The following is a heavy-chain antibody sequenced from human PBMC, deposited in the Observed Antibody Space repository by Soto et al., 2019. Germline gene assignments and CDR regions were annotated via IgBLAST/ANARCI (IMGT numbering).Heavy chain of an antibody. V-gene: IGHV3-30-3*01. CDR3: ARDLVGATTYYYYGMDV. CDR1: GFTFSSYA. Sequence: PGGSLRLSCAASGFTFSSYAMHLVRQAPGKGLEWVAFISYDGSNKYYADSVKGRFTISRDNSKNTLYLQMNSLRAEDTAVYYCARDLVGATTYYYYGMDVWGQGTTVTVSS. D-gene: IGHD1-26*01. CDR2: ISYDGSNK. J-gene: IGHJ6*02.